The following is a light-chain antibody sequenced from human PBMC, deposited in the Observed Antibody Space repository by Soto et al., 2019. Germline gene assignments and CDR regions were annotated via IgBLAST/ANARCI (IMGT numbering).Light chain of an antibody. CDR2: DAS. Sequence: EVVFTQSPATRSLSPGDRATLSCRASQSVSHALAWYQQKPGQAPRLLIHDASSRATGIPARSSGSGSETDFTLTISGLEPEDFAVYYCQQRGSWPPSITFGQGTRLEIK. CDR1: QSVSHA. V-gene: IGKV3-11*01. CDR3: QQRGSWPPSIT. J-gene: IGKJ5*01.